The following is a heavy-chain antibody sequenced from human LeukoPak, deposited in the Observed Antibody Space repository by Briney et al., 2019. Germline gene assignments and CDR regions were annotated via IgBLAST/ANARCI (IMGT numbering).Heavy chain of an antibody. V-gene: IGHV4-30-2*01. Sequence: SETLSLTCAVSGGSISSGGYSWSWIRQPPGKGLEWIGYIYHSGSTNYNPSLKSRVIISVDTSKNQFSLKLSSVTAADTAVYYCARGLSAIVYWGQGTLVTVSS. CDR3: ARGLSAIVY. CDR1: GGSISSGGYS. CDR2: IYHSGST. J-gene: IGHJ4*02. D-gene: IGHD2-15*01.